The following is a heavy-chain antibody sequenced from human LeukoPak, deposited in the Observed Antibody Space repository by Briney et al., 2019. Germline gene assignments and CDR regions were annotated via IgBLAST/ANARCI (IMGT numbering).Heavy chain of an antibody. D-gene: IGHD3/OR15-3a*01. Sequence: GGSLRLSCAASGFTVSSNYMSWVRQAPGKGLEWVSVIYSGGSTYYADSVKGRFTISRDNSKNTLYLQMNSLRAEDTAVYYCARGRLLNWTVAFDIWGQGTMVTVSS. CDR3: ARGRLLNWTVAFDI. CDR2: IYSGGST. CDR1: GFTVSSNY. J-gene: IGHJ3*02. V-gene: IGHV3-53*01.